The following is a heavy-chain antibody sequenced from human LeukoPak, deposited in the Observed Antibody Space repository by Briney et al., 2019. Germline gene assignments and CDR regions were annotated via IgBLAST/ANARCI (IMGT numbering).Heavy chain of an antibody. CDR1: GFTFSSYA. CDR2: ISGSGGST. D-gene: IGHD3-22*01. V-gene: IGHV3-23*01. J-gene: IGHJ5*02. CDR3: AKTPYYYDSSGQTNWFDP. Sequence: GGSLRLSCAASGFTFSSYAMSSVRQAPGKGLEWVSAISGSGGSTYYADSVKGLFTISRDNSKNTLYLQMNSLRAEDTAVYYCAKTPYYYDSSGQTNWFDPWGQGTLVTVSS.